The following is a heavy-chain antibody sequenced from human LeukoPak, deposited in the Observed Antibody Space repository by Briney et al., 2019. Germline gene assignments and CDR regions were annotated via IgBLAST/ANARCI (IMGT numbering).Heavy chain of an antibody. Sequence: PGGSLRLSCVASGFTVGATDMYWVRRAPGKRLEWVAVLKHDDEIHYMDSVRGRFTISRDNSKNTLLLDMDGLRPEDTATYYCTKIGPVSGTIDYRGQGTLVTVSS. CDR3: TKIGPVSGTIDY. J-gene: IGHJ4*02. D-gene: IGHD1-26*01. CDR1: GFTVGATD. V-gene: IGHV3-30*18. CDR2: LKHDDEI.